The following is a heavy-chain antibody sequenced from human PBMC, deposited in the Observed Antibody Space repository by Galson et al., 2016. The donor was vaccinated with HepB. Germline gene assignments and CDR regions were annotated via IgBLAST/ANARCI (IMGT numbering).Heavy chain of an antibody. Sequence: SLRLSCALSGLTFSKYAMQWVRQAPGKGLEWVAVISDYGTNINYADSVKGRFTISRDNSDETLFLQKHSRKTEDTATYYCSTWGFTLGIDNWGRGIQVTVSS. CDR1: GLTFSKYA. CDR3: STWGFTLGIDN. D-gene: IGHD3-16*01. J-gene: IGHJ4*02. V-gene: IGHV3-30-3*02. CDR2: ISDYGTNI.